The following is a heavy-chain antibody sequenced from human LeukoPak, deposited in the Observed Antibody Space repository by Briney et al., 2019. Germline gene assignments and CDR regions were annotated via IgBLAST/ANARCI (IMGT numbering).Heavy chain of an antibody. J-gene: IGHJ4*02. CDR2: IFNTGNT. D-gene: IGHD3-10*01. CDR1: GGSINSHY. V-gene: IGHV4-59*11. Sequence: SETLSLTCSVSGGSINSHYWSWIRQPPGKRLEWIGYIFNTGNTNYNPSLGSRVTMSVDASRDQFFLRLSSVTAADTAIYYCATRPAGTSWYGVFDYWSQGTLVTVSS. CDR3: ATRPAGTSWYGVFDY.